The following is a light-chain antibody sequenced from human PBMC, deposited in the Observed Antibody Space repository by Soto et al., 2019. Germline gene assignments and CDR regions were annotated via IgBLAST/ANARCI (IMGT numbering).Light chain of an antibody. CDR1: NIGTKS. J-gene: IGLJ2*01. V-gene: IGLV3-9*01. CDR3: QVWDSSTVV. Sequence: SYELTQPLSVSVALGQTARITCGGNNIGTKSVHWYQQKQGQAPVLVIYRDNNRPSGIPERFSGSNSGNTATLTISRAQAGDEADYSCQVWDSSTVVFGGGTKLTVL. CDR2: RDN.